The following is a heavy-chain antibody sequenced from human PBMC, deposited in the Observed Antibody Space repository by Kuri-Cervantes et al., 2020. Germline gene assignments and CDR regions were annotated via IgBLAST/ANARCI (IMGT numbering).Heavy chain of an antibody. CDR1: GFTFSSYA. CDR3: ARRDSPGYSDY. J-gene: IGHJ4*02. V-gene: IGHV3-30*14. CDR2: ISYDGSNK. Sequence: GESLKISCAASGFTFSSYAMHWVRQAPGKGLEWVAVISYDGSNKYYADSVKGRFTISRDDSKNTLYLQMNSLRAEDTAVYYCARRDSPGYSDYWGQGTLVTVSS.